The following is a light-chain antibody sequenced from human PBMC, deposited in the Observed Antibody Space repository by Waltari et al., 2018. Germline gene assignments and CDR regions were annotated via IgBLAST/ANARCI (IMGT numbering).Light chain of an antibody. J-gene: IGKJ1*01. CDR3: QHYVSLPVT. CDR2: GTS. Sequence: EIVLTQSPGTLSLSPGERATLSCRASQRVYRSLAWYQQKPGQAPRPLIYGTSGRATGIXXRXXXSXSGTXFSLTXXXXXXEDFAVYYCQHYVSLPVTFGQGTKVEIK. CDR1: QRVYRS. V-gene: IGKV3-20*01.